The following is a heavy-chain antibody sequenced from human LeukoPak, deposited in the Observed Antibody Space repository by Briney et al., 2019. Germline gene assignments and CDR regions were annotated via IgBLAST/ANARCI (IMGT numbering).Heavy chain of an antibody. Sequence: PSQTLSLTCAVSGGSISSGGYSWSWIRQPPGKGLEWIGYIYHSGSTNYNPSLKSRVTISVDTSKNQFSLKLSSVTAADTAVYYCASLNWNYRSVPISYYYYYMDVWGKGTTVTVSS. CDR1: GGSISSGGYS. D-gene: IGHD1-7*01. V-gene: IGHV4-30-2*01. CDR3: ASLNWNYRSVPISYYYYYMDV. CDR2: IYHSGST. J-gene: IGHJ6*03.